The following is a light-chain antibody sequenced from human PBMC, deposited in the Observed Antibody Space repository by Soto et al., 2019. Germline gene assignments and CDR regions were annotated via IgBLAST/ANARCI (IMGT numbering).Light chain of an antibody. CDR2: SNN. CDR3: AAWDDSRNGPGV. Sequence: QSVLTQPPSASGTPGQRVTISCSGSSSNIGSNTVNWYQQLPGTAPKLLIYSNNQRPSGVPDRFSGSKSGTSASLAISGLQSEDEADYYCAAWDDSRNGPGVFGGGTKVTVL. V-gene: IGLV1-44*01. J-gene: IGLJ2*01. CDR1: SSNIGSNT.